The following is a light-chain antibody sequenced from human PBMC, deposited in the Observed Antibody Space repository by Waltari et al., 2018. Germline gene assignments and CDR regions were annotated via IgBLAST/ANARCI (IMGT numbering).Light chain of an antibody. CDR3: QQGSSWPPGLT. V-gene: IGKV3-11*01. J-gene: IGKJ4*01. CDR1: QSVSKN. Sequence: EVVLTQSPATLSLSPGARATLSCRASQSVSKNLAWYQQKPGQAPRLLIYDASNRAPGIPARFSGTGSGTDFTLTISSLEPENFAVYFCQQGSSWPPGLTFGGGTKVEIQ. CDR2: DAS.